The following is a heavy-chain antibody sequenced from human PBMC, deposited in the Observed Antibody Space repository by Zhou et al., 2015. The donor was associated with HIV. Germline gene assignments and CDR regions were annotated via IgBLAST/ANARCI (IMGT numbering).Heavy chain of an antibody. D-gene: IGHD3-22*01. CDR3: ASIDSSGLPPRKYYFDY. V-gene: IGHV1-69*12. Sequence: QVQLVQSGAEVKKPGSSVKVSCKASGGTFSSYAISWVRQAPGQGLEWMGGIIPIFGTANYAQKFQGRVTITADESTSTAYMELSSLRSEDTAVYYCASIDSSGLPPRKYYFDYWGQGTLVTVSS. CDR1: GGTFSSYA. CDR2: IIPIFGTA. J-gene: IGHJ4*02.